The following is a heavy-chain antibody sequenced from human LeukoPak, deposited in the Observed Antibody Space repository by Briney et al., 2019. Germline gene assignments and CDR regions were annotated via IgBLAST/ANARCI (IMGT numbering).Heavy chain of an antibody. Sequence: QASQTLSLTHTVSGGSISNSYWSWIRQPPGNGLGWMGYIYYNGNTTYNPSLKSRVTISVDTSKNHFSLKLSSLTATAPVLYYCARGAEYFPHGGEGTLVTVSS. CDR1: GGSISNSY. J-gene: IGHJ1*01. CDR3: ARGAEYFPH. CDR2: IYYNGNT. V-gene: IGHV4-59*01.